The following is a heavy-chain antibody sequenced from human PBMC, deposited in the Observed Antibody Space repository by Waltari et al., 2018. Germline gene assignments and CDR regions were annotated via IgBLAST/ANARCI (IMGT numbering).Heavy chain of an antibody. CDR1: GFTFSNYA. D-gene: IGHD2-21*02. CDR2: ISGSGGST. CDR3: AKGRGIVVVTALDY. J-gene: IGHJ4*02. Sequence: EVQLLESGGGLVQPGGSLRLSCAASGFTFSNYALSWVRPAPGKGLEWVSSISGSGGSTYYADSVKGRFTISRDNSKNTLYLQMNSLRAEDTAVYYCAKGRGIVVVTALDYWGQGTLVTVSS. V-gene: IGHV3-23*01.